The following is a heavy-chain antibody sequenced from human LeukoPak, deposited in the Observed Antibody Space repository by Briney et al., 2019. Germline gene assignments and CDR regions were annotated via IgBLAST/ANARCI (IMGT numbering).Heavy chain of an antibody. Sequence: SVKVSCKASGGTFSSYAISWVRQAPGQGLEWMGRIIPIFGTANYAQKFQGRVTITTDESTSTAYMELSSLRSEGTAVYYCARDRAHYYDSSAFDIWGQGTMVTVSS. V-gene: IGHV1-69*05. J-gene: IGHJ3*02. CDR1: GGTFSSYA. CDR3: ARDRAHYYDSSAFDI. CDR2: IIPIFGTA. D-gene: IGHD3-22*01.